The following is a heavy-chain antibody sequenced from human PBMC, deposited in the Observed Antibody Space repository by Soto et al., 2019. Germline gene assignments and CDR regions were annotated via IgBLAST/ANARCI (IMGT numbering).Heavy chain of an antibody. CDR3: ARQRCSGGSCYSRWFDP. CDR2: IYPGDSDT. Sequence: PGESLKISCNGSGYIFTSYWIGWVRQMPGKGLEWMGIIYPGDSDTRYSPSFQGQVTISADKSISAAYLQWSSLKASDTAMYYCARQRCSGGSCYSRWFDPWGQGTLVTVSS. CDR1: GYIFTSYW. V-gene: IGHV5-51*01. J-gene: IGHJ5*02. D-gene: IGHD2-15*01.